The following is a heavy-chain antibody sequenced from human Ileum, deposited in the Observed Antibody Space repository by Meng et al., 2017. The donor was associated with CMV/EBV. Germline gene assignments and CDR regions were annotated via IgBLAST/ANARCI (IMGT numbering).Heavy chain of an antibody. J-gene: IGHJ4*02. CDR2: MWHTEAN. D-gene: IGHD5-18*01. Sequence: AVSGGASSGVGYSGSWIRQPPGKGLEWIGYMWHTEANYYNNSLKSRVTISVDRSKSQFSLNLSSVTAADTAVYYCARGSGYTYGYDYWGQGTLVTVSS. CDR3: ARGSGYTYGYDY. CDR1: GGASSGVGYS. V-gene: IGHV4-30-2*01.